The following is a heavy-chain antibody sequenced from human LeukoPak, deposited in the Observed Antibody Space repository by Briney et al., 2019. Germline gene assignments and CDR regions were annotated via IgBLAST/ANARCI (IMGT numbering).Heavy chain of an antibody. CDR2: IKPNSDGT. CDR3: ARDLSIVVVIALDY. J-gene: IGHJ4*02. D-gene: IGHD3-22*01. V-gene: IGHV1-2*02. CDR1: GSTFTGYY. Sequence: ASVKPCCTASGSTFTGYYMTTVPRAAGHRRKCMGWIKPNSDGTNYAQKLQGRVTMTRATSISTAHMDLNRLTSDDTAVYYCARDLSIVVVIALDYWGQGTLVTVSS.